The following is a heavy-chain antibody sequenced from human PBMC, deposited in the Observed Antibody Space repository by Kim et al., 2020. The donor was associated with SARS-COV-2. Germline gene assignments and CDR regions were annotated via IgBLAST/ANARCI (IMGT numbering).Heavy chain of an antibody. D-gene: IGHD3-10*01. V-gene: IGHV4-31*03. Sequence: SETLSLTCTVSGGSISSGGYYWSWIRQHPGKGLEWIGYIYYSGSTYYNPSLKSRVTISVDTSKNQFSLKLSSVTAADTAVYYCASSCGGVIIGGGMDVWGQGTTVTVSS. CDR2: IYYSGST. J-gene: IGHJ6*02. CDR3: ASSCGGVIIGGGMDV. CDR1: GGSISSGGYY.